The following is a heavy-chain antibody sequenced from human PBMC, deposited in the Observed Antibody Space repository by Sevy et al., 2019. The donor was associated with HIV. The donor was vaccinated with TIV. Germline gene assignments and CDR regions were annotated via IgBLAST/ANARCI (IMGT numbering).Heavy chain of an antibody. D-gene: IGHD2-21*01. CDR1: GFTFSSYT. J-gene: IGHJ4*02. Sequence: GGSLRLSCAASGFTFSSYTMHWVRQAPGKGLEWVALISYDGSDKYYGDSVKGRFTISRDNSKNTLYLQMNSLTPGDTAVYYCARDRYAGPNMSYLDYRAQGTLVTVSS. CDR3: ARDRYAGPNMSYLDY. CDR2: ISYDGSDK. V-gene: IGHV3-30*04.